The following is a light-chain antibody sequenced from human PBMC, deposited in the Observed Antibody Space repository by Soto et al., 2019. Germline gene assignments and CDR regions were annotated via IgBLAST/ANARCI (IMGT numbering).Light chain of an antibody. J-gene: IGKJ5*01. Sequence: EIVLTQSPGTLSLSPGGRATLSCRATQSISRTFLAWYQQKPGQAPKLLIYGTSNRATGVPDRFSGSGSGTDFILNVSRLEPDDFALYFCQQYGGSPITFGLGTRLEI. CDR2: GTS. CDR1: QSISRTF. V-gene: IGKV3-20*01. CDR3: QQYGGSPIT.